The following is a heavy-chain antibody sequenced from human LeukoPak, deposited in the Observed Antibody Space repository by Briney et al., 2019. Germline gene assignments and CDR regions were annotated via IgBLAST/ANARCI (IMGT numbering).Heavy chain of an antibody. CDR3: ARDLVGRGDPLGDV. J-gene: IGHJ6*04. CDR1: GYTFTSYD. V-gene: IGHV1-18*01. D-gene: IGHD4-17*01. Sequence: ASVKVSCRASGYTFTSYDINWVRQATAQGLEWMGWISAYNGNTNSAQKLQGRVTMTTATSTSTAYMELRSLRSDDTAVYYCARDLVGRGDPLGDVWGKGTTVTVSS. CDR2: ISAYNGNT.